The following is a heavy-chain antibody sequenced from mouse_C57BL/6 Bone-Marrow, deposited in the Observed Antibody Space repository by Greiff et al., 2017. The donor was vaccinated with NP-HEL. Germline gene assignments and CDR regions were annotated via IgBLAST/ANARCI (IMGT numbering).Heavy chain of an antibody. J-gene: IGHJ1*03. CDR1: GFTFSDYG. D-gene: IGHD1-1*01. CDR2: ISSGSSTI. CDR3: ARDPITTVVATDFDV. V-gene: IGHV5-17*01. Sequence: EVQLQQSGGGLVKPGGSLKLSCAASGFTFSDYGMHWVRQAPEKGLEWVAYISSGSSTIYYADTVKGRFTISRDNAKNTLFLQMTSLRSEDTAMYYCARDPITTVVATDFDVWGTGTTVTVSS.